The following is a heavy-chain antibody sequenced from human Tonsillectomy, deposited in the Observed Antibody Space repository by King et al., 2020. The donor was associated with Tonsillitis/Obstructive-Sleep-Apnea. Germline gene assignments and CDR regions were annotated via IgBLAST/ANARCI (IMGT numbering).Heavy chain of an antibody. J-gene: IGHJ4*02. V-gene: IGHV4-59*01. CDR1: GGSITNYY. CDR3: AREHYSNYVLDC. D-gene: IGHD4-11*01. Sequence: QLQESGPGLVKPSETLSLTCTVSGGSITNYYWSWIRQPPGKGLEWIGYIYYSGSTNYNPSLKSRLTISVDTSKNQFSLKLNSVTAADTAVYYCAREHYSNYVLDCWGQGTLVTVSS. CDR2: IYYSGST.